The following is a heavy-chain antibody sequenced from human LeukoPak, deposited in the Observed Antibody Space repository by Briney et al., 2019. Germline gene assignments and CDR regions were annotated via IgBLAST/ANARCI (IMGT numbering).Heavy chain of an antibody. CDR3: AKNRGKGAVSGTGEIDY. CDR1: AFTFGNYA. V-gene: IGHV3-23*01. CDR2: LSATVSDGGA. J-gene: IGHJ4*02. Sequence: GGSLRLSCAASAFTFGNYAMSWVRQAPGKGLEWVSTLSATVSDGGAYYADSVKGRFTISRDNSKNTLHLQMNSLRDEDTAMYYCAKNRGKGAVSGTGEIDYWGQGTLVTVSS. D-gene: IGHD6-19*01.